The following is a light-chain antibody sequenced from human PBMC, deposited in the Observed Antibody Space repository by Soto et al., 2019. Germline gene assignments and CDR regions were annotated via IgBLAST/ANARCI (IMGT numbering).Light chain of an antibody. V-gene: IGLV2-14*03. Sequence: QSALTQPASVSGSPGQSITISCTGTISDVGGYNFVSWYQQYPGKAPKLMICDVSNRPSGVSNRFSGSKSDNTASLTISGLQAEDEADYYCSSFTGSNYVFGTGTQLTVL. CDR2: DVS. CDR1: ISDVGGYNF. CDR3: SSFTGSNYV. J-gene: IGLJ1*01.